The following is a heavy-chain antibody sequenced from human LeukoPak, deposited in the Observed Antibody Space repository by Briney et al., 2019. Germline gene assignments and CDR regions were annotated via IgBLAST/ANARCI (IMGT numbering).Heavy chain of an antibody. CDR2: IKSKTDGGTT. V-gene: IGHV3-15*01. CDR3: TIDLPYYSNYYFDY. Sequence: KPGGSLRLSCAASGFTFSNAWMSWVRQAPGKGLEWVGRIKSKTDGGTTDYAAPVKGRFTISRDDSKNTLYLQMNSLKTEDTAVYYCTIDLPYYSNYYFDYWGQGTLVTVSS. J-gene: IGHJ4*02. D-gene: IGHD4-11*01. CDR1: GFTFSNAW.